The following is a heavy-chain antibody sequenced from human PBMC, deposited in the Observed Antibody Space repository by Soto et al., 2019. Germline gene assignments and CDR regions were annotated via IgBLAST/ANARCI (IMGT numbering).Heavy chain of an antibody. CDR3: ARGSSYCSGGSCQPYYYYYKDV. V-gene: IGHV4-34*01. CDR1: GGSFSGYY. D-gene: IGHD2-15*01. CDR2: INHSGST. J-gene: IGHJ6*03. Sequence: PSETLSLTCAVYGGSFSGYYWSWIRQPPGKGLEWIGEINHSGSTNYNPSLKSRVTISVDTSKNQFSLKLSSVTAADTAVYYCARGSSYCSGGSCQPYYYYYKDVWGKGTTVTVSS.